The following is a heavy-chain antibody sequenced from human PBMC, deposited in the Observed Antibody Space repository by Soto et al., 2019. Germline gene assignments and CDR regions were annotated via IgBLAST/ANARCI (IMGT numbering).Heavy chain of an antibody. CDR1: GGSINNYY. CDR2: IYDSGST. J-gene: IGHJ4*02. V-gene: IGHV4-59*01. Sequence: PSETLSLTCTVSGGSINNYYWSWIRQPPGKGLEWIGYIYDSGSTKYSPSLKSRVTMSVDTSKNHFSLKLISVTTADTAVYFCAREGNLGRWIQPLDSWGQGTLVTVSS. CDR3: AREGNLGRWIQPLDS. D-gene: IGHD2-2*03.